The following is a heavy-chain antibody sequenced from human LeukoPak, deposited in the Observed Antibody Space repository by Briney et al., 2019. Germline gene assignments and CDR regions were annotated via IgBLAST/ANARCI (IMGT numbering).Heavy chain of an antibody. Sequence: GRSLRLSCAASGFTFADYAMHWVRPAPGKGLEWVSGISWNSGSIGYADSVKGRFTISRDNAKNSLYLQMNSLRAEDTAVYYCARDITAMVPYSWGQGTLVTVSS. D-gene: IGHD5-18*01. J-gene: IGHJ5*02. CDR1: GFTFADYA. CDR2: ISWNSGSI. V-gene: IGHV3-9*01. CDR3: ARDITAMVPYS.